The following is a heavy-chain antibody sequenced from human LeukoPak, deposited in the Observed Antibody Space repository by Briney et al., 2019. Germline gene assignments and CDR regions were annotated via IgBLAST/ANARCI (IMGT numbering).Heavy chain of an antibody. CDR3: ARLSSGYKYYFDY. CDR1: GGSISSGSYY. J-gene: IGHJ4*02. CDR2: IYTSGST. D-gene: IGHD3-22*01. Sequence: PSETLSPTCTVSGGSISSGSYYWSWIRQPAGKGLEWIGRIYTSGSTNYNPSLKSRVTISVDTSKNQFSLKLSSVTAADTAVYYCARLSSGYKYYFDYWGQGTLVTVSS. V-gene: IGHV4-61*02.